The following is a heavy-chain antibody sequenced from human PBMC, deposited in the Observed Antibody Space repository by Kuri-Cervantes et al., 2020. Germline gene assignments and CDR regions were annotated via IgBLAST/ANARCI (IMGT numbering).Heavy chain of an antibody. CDR3: TRAGGGCSGGGCYSVIDY. D-gene: IGHD2-15*01. CDR1: GYSITNNY. V-gene: IGHV4-34*01. Sequence: ETRSRTRNVPGYSITNNYWSWIRQPPGKGLEWTGEINHSGSTNYNPSLKSRVTISVDTSKNQFSLKVKSVTAADTAVYYCTRAGGGCSGGGCYSVIDYWGQGTLVTVSS. J-gene: IGHJ4*02. CDR2: INHSGST.